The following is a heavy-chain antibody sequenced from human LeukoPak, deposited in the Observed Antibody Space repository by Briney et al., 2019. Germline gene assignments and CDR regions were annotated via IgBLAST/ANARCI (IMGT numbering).Heavy chain of an antibody. CDR1: GFTFTSYA. Sequence: GGSLRLSCAASGFTFTSYAMHWVRQAPGKGLEYVSTLSSNGDCTYYANSVKGRFTISRDNSRNTLYLQMGSLRAEDTAVYYCARDSAIFGAASRYYMDVWGKGTTVTVSS. J-gene: IGHJ6*03. CDR3: ARDSAIFGAASRYYMDV. D-gene: IGHD3-3*01. CDR2: LSSNGDCT. V-gene: IGHV3-64*01.